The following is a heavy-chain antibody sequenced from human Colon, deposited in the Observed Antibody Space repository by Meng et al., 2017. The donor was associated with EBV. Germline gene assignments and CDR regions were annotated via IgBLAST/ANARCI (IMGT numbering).Heavy chain of an antibody. D-gene: IGHD3-10*01. CDR3: ARGTPGRSYSDY. Sequence: HVRVLEAWAKLKTPGAPVAVSCVASGYTFAANGIGWLRKAPGPGLEWRGWFVNKVDTYSAQKFQGRVTMTTDTHTSTAFMELRSLRSDDTAVYYCARGTPGRSYSDYWGQGTLVTVSS. V-gene: IGHV1-18*01. CDR1: GYTFAANG. J-gene: IGHJ4*02. CDR2: FVNKVDT.